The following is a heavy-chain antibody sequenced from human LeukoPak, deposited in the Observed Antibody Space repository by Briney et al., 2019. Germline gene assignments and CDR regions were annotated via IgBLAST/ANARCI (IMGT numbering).Heavy chain of an antibody. J-gene: IGHJ6*04. V-gene: IGHV4-59*01. CDR1: GGSISSYY. D-gene: IGHD2-2*01. CDR2: IYYSGST. CDR3: ARATPSYCSSTSCYYYYYGMDV. Sequence: PSETLSLTCTVSGGSISSYYWSWIRQPPGKGLEWIGYIYYSGSTNYNPSLKSRVTISVDTSKNQFSLKLSSVTAADTAVYYCARATPSYCSSTSCYYYYYGMDVRGKGTTVTVSS.